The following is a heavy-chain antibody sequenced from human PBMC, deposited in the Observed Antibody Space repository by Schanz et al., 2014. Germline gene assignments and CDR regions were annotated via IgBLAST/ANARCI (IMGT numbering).Heavy chain of an antibody. J-gene: IGHJ3*02. D-gene: IGHD5-18*01. V-gene: IGHV1-18*01. CDR1: GYTFISYG. Sequence: QVQLVQSGAEVKKPGASVKVSCKASGYTFISYGINWLRQAPGQGLEWMGYISGYNGNTNYALKLQGRVTMTTDTSTGTAYMELRSLRSDDTALYYCTRGGYSYALSAFDIWGQGTMVTVSS. CDR2: ISGYNGNT. CDR3: TRGGYSYALSAFDI.